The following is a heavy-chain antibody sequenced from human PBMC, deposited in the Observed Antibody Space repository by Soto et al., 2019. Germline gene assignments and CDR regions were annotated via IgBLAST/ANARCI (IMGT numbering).Heavy chain of an antibody. J-gene: IGHJ3*02. CDR1: GFTFNKYG. CDR2: ISYDGSST. Sequence: QVQLVESGGGVVQPGRSLRLSCAASGFTFNKYGFHWVRQPPGKGLEWVAVISYDGSSTYYADSVKGRFTISRDNSKSXLFVQVNSLRAEDTAVYYCARAVGEGSLGRAATDMWGQGTMVTVSS. D-gene: IGHD3-16*01. CDR3: ARAVGEGSLGRAATDM. V-gene: IGHV3-30-3*01.